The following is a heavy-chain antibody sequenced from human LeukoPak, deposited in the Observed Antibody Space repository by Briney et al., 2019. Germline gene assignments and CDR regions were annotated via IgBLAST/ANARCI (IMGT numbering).Heavy chain of an antibody. D-gene: IGHD6-19*01. Sequence: GGSLRLSCAASGFTFSSYAMSWVRQAPGKGLEWVSAISGSGGSTYYADSVKGRFTISRDNSKNSLYLQMNSLRAEDTAVYYCARGTIAVADRMDVWGQGTTVTVSS. V-gene: IGHV3-23*01. CDR3: ARGTIAVADRMDV. CDR2: ISGSGGST. CDR1: GFTFSSYA. J-gene: IGHJ6*02.